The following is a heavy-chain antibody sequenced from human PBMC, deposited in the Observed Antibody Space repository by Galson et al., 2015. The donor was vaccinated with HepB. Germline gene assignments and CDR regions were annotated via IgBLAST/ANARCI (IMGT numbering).Heavy chain of an antibody. J-gene: IGHJ4*02. D-gene: IGHD6-13*01. CDR1: GFTFSSYA. Sequence: SLRLSCAASGFTFSSYAMSWVRQAPGKGLEWVSAISGSGGSTYYADSVKGRFTISRDNSKNTLYLQMNSLRAEDTAVYYCARAGQGYSSPHLDYWGQGTLVTVSS. CDR3: ARAGQGYSSPHLDY. V-gene: IGHV3-23*01. CDR2: ISGSGGST.